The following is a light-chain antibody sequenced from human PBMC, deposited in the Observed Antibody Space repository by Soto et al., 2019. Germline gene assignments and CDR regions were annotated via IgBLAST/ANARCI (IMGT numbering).Light chain of an antibody. CDR2: DAS. CDR1: QSINTW. CDR3: QQYDTYPDT. V-gene: IGKV1-5*01. Sequence: DIQMTQSPSTLSASVGDRVTITCRASQSINTWLAWYQQKPWKAPNLLIYDASNLDSGVPSRFTGSGSGTEFTLTITSLHPDDFATYYCQQYDTYPDTFGQGTRLEIK. J-gene: IGKJ5*01.